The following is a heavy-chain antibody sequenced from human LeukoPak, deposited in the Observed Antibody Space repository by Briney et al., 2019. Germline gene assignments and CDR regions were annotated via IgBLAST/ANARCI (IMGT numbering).Heavy chain of an antibody. J-gene: IGHJ5*02. V-gene: IGHV4-30-4*01. CDR2: IYYSGST. D-gene: IGHD2-15*01. CDR3: ARSYCSGGSCYPDFVPYWFDP. Sequence: SETLSLTCTVSGGSISSGDYYWSWIRQPPGKGLEWIGYIYYSGSTYYNPSLKSRVTISVDTSKSQFSLKLSSVTAADTAVYYCARSYCSGGSCYPDFVPYWFDPWGQGTLVTVSS. CDR1: GGSISSGDYY.